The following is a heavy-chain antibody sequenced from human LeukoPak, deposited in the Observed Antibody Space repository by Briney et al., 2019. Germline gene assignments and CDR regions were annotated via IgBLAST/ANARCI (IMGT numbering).Heavy chain of an antibody. Sequence: GGSLRLSCAASGFIFSSYSMSWVRQAPGKGLEWVSSISSSSTYIHYADSVKGRFTISRDNAQNSLYLQMNSLRGEDTAIYYCASLRETLLIPDGSDIWGQGTMVTVSS. CDR1: GFIFSSYS. CDR3: ASLRETLLIPDGSDI. V-gene: IGHV3-21*01. D-gene: IGHD3-9*01. J-gene: IGHJ3*02. CDR2: ISSSSTYI.